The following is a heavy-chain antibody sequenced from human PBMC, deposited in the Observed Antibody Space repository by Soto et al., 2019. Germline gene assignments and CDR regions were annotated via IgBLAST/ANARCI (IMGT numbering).Heavy chain of an antibody. V-gene: IGHV3-30*18. J-gene: IGHJ6*02. CDR3: VKEGDEQLWLEDYAMDV. CDR2: ISYDGTDK. D-gene: IGHD5-18*01. CDR1: GFTFSSYG. Sequence: QVQLVESGGGVVQPGRSLRLSCAASGFTFSSYGIHWVRQAPGKGLEWVALISYDGTDKYYADSVKGRFTISRDNSKNSLYLELSSLGPEDTAVYYCVKEGDEQLWLEDYAMDVWGQGTTVTV.